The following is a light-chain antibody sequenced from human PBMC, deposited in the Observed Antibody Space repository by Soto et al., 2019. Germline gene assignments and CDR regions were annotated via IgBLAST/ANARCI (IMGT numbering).Light chain of an antibody. CDR2: KAS. Sequence: DIQMTQSPSTLSASVGDRVTITCRASQTINTWLAWYQQKPGKAPKILIYKASSLESGVPTRFSGSGSGTEFTLTISSLQPDDFATYYCQQYNNYPFTFGQGTKLEIK. V-gene: IGKV1-5*03. J-gene: IGKJ2*01. CDR3: QQYNNYPFT. CDR1: QTINTW.